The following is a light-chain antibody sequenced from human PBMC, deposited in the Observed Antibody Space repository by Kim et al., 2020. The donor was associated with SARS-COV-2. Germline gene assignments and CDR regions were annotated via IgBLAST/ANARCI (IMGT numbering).Light chain of an antibody. Sequence: PASISCMSSQSLVYSDENNYLNGFQQRAGQSPRRLIYKVSNRDSGVPDRFSGSGSGTDFTLKISRVEAEDGGVYYCMQGTHWPLTFGGETKVDIK. CDR3: MQGTHWPLT. J-gene: IGKJ4*01. V-gene: IGKV2-30*01. CDR1: QSLVYSDENNY. CDR2: KVS.